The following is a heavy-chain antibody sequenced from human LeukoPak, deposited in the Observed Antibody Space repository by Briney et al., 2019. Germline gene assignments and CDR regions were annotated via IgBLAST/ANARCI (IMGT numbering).Heavy chain of an antibody. J-gene: IGHJ5*02. CDR1: LFTVSSNY. V-gene: IGHV3-66*01. Sequence: PGGSLRLSSAPSLFTVSSNYMSSVRQAPGKGLEWVSVIYSGGSTYYADSVKGRFTISRDNSKNTLYLQMNSLRAEDTAVYYCARSSSLNWFDPWGQGTLVTVSS. D-gene: IGHD6-13*01. CDR2: IYSGGST. CDR3: ARSSSLNWFDP.